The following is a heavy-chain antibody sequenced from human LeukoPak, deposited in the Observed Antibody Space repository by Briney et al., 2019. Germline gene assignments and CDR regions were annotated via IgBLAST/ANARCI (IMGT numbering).Heavy chain of an antibody. CDR3: ARVRYGSGSYCFDY. CDR1: GGSFSGYF. J-gene: IGHJ4*02. Sequence: SETLSLTCAVFGGSFSGYFWSWIRQPPGKGLEWIGEISHSGSTNYNPSLKSRVTISVDTSKNQFSLKLSSVTAADTAVYYCARVRYGSGSYCFDYWGQGTLVTVSS. D-gene: IGHD3-10*01. V-gene: IGHV4-34*01. CDR2: ISHSGST.